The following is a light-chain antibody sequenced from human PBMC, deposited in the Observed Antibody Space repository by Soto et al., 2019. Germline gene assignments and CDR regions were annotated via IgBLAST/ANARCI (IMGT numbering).Light chain of an antibody. CDR3: RQDNKCHPST. Sequence: EIVMTQSPATLSVTPGERATLSFRASQSVRSNLAWYQQKPGLAPRLLIYGASTSTTGIPARFSGSVSGTEFTLTISSLQSDDFAVYYCRQDNKCHPSTCRQGTKLEIK. V-gene: IGKV3-15*01. CDR1: QSVRSN. J-gene: IGKJ2*01. CDR2: GAS.